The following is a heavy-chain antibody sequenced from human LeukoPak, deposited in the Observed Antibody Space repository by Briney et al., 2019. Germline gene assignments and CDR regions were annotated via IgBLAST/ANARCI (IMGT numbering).Heavy chain of an antibody. D-gene: IGHD3-10*01. Sequence: GGSLRLSCAASELTFTGYWMNWVRQAPGKGLQWVGNIRQDGGLTHYSDSVKGRFTISRDNAKRSLYLQMNSLRPEDTAVYYCARDGHSSGSFDYWGQGTLVTVSS. V-gene: IGHV3-7*01. J-gene: IGHJ4*02. CDR3: ARDGHSSGSFDY. CDR2: IRQDGGLT. CDR1: ELTFTGYW.